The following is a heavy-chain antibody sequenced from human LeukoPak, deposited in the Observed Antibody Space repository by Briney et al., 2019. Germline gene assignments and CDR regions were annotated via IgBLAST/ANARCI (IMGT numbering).Heavy chain of an antibody. D-gene: IGHD5-12*01. Sequence: GGSLRLSCAASGFTFSSYSMNWVRQAPGKGLEWVSSISSSSSYIYYADSVKGRFTISRDNAKNSLYLQMNSLRAEDTAVYYCARGGGYGGYDDFDSGGQGTLVTVSS. V-gene: IGHV3-21*01. CDR2: ISSSSSYI. J-gene: IGHJ4*02. CDR1: GFTFSSYS. CDR3: ARGGGYGGYDDFDS.